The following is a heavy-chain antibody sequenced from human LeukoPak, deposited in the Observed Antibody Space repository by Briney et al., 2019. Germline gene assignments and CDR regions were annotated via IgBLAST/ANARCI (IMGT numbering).Heavy chain of an antibody. CDR3: AKSLGCSGGSCYDF. CDR1: GFTFSSYG. V-gene: IGHV3-23*01. J-gene: IGHJ4*02. Sequence: GGSLRLSCAASGFTFSSYGMSWVRQAPGKGLEWVSAISGSGGSTYYADSVKGRFTISRDNSKNTLFLHMNSLRAEDTAVYYCAKSLGCSGGSCYDFWGQGTLVTVSS. D-gene: IGHD2-15*01. CDR2: ISGSGGST.